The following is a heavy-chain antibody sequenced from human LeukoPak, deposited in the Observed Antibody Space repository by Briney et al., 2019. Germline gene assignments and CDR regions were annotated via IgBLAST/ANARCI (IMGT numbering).Heavy chain of an antibody. D-gene: IGHD3-10*01. V-gene: IGHV1-8*01. CDR3: ARDNGVVRGVIHPNDAFDI. CDR1: GYTFTSYD. CDR2: MNPNSGNT. Sequence: ASVKVSCKASGYTFTSYDINWVRQATGQGLEWMGWMNPNSGNTGYAQKFQGRVTMTRDTSTSTVYMELSSLRSEDTAVYYCARDNGVVRGVIHPNDAFDIWGQGTMVIVSS. J-gene: IGHJ3*02.